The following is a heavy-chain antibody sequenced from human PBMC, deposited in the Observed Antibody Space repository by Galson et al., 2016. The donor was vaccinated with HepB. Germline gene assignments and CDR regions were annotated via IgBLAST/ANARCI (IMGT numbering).Heavy chain of an antibody. V-gene: IGHV3-11*01. CDR3: ARDGDYSFPFDF. CDR1: GLTFNDYS. Sequence: SLRLSCAVSGLTFNDYSMSWIRQAPGKGLEWVSYISATGSAIKYSDSVRGRLTIYRDNAKNSLYLQMHSLGDEDTATYYCARDGDYSFPFDFWGRGTLVTVSS. D-gene: IGHD4-11*01. J-gene: IGHJ4*02. CDR2: ISATGSAI.